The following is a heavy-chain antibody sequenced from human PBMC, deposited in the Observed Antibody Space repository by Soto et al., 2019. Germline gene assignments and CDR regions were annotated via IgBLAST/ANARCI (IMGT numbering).Heavy chain of an antibody. Sequence: EVQLLESGGGLVQHGGSLRLSCAASGFTFSSYARNWVRQAPGKGLEWVSVISGSGDSTYYADSVKGRFTISRDNSKNTLYLQMNSLRAEDTAVYYCARRSSGWYFDYWGQGTLVTVSS. CDR3: ARRSSGWYFDY. CDR2: ISGSGDST. D-gene: IGHD6-19*01. J-gene: IGHJ4*02. CDR1: GFTFSSYA. V-gene: IGHV3-23*01.